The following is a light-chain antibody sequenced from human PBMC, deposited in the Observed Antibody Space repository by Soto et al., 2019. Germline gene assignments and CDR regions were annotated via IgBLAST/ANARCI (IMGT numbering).Light chain of an antibody. CDR2: EVT. V-gene: IGLV2-23*02. Sequence: QSALTQPASVSGSPGQSITISCTGTSSVVGSYNLVSWYQQHPGKAPKLMIYEVTKRPSGVSNRFSSSKSGNAASLTISGLQAEYETDYYCCSYAGHSTYVFGTGTKVTVL. CDR1: SSVVGSYNL. CDR3: CSYAGHSTYV. J-gene: IGLJ1*01.